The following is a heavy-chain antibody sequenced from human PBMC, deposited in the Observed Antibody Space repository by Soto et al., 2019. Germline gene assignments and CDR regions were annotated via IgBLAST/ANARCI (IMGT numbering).Heavy chain of an antibody. CDR2: ISSSGSFM. D-gene: IGHD1-7*01. J-gene: IGHJ5*01. V-gene: IGHV3-21*01. Sequence: EVQLVESGGGLVKPGGSLRLSCAASGFSFSSDSMGWVRQAPGKGLEWVSSISSSGSFMNYADSVKGRFTISRDNANNSLYLQMSSLKDEDTAVYYCVRDPPTGTTLDWVDSWGQGTLVTVSS. CDR1: GFSFSSDS. CDR3: VRDPPTGTTLDWVDS.